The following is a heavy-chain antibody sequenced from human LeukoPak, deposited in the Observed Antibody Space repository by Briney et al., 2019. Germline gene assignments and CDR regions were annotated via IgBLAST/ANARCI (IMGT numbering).Heavy chain of an antibody. D-gene: IGHD3-22*01. Sequence: ASVKVSCKASGYTFTGYYMHWVRRAPGQGLEWMGWINPNSGGTNYAQKFQGRVTMTRDTSISTAYMELSRLRSDDTAVYYCARYYYDSSGYYSAEYFQHWGQGTLVTVSS. J-gene: IGHJ1*01. CDR3: ARYYYDSSGYYSAEYFQH. CDR1: GYTFTGYY. V-gene: IGHV1-2*02. CDR2: INPNSGGT.